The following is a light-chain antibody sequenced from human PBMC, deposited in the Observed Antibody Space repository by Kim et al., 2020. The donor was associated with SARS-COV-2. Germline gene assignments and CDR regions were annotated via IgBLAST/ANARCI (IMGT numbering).Light chain of an antibody. Sequence: QPVLTQSPSASASLGASVKLTCTLSSGHSSYVIAWHQQQPEKGPRYLMRLNSDGSHSKGDGVPDRFSGSSSGAARYLTISSLQSEDEADYYCQTWGTGIRVFGVGTKLTVL. CDR3: QTWGTGIRV. CDR2: LNSDGSH. CDR1: SGHSSYV. J-gene: IGLJ3*02. V-gene: IGLV4-69*01.